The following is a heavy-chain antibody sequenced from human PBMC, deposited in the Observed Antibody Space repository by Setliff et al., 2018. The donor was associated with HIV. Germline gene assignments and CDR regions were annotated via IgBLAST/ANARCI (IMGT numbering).Heavy chain of an antibody. CDR2: TSAYNGDP. Sequence: GASVKVSCKASGGTFSNYGISWVRQAPGQGLEWMGWTSAYNGDPNYAQKFQGRVSLTTDTSKNTAYMELRSLRSDDTAVYYCTRDEFYYGSGNYYKADYFDPWGQGTLVTVSS. J-gene: IGHJ5*02. CDR1: GGTFSNYG. CDR3: TRDEFYYGSGNYYKADYFDP. D-gene: IGHD3-10*01. V-gene: IGHV1-18*01.